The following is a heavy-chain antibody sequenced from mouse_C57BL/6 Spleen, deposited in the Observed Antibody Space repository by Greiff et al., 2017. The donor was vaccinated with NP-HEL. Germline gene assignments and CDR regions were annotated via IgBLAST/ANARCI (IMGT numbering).Heavy chain of an antibody. CDR2: IDPSDSYT. CDR3: ARNYGKRVYFDY. CDR1: GYTFTSYW. D-gene: IGHD1-1*01. Sequence: VQLQQPGAELVRPGTSVKLSCKASGYTFTSYWMHWVKQRPGQGLEWIGVIDPSDSYTNYNQKFKGKATLTVDTSSSTADMQHSSLTSEDSAVYYCARNYGKRVYFDYWGQGTTLTVSS. V-gene: IGHV1-59*01. J-gene: IGHJ2*01.